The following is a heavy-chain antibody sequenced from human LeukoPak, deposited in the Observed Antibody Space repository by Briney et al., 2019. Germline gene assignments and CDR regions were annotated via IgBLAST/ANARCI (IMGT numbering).Heavy chain of an antibody. V-gene: IGHV1-2*02. CDR2: INPKSGDT. D-gene: IGHD5-12*01. J-gene: IGHJ4*02. Sequence: ASVKVSCKASGYTFTGYYMHWVRQAPGQGLEWMGWINPKSGDTNYAQKFQGRVTMTRDTSISTVYMELSRLRSDDTAVYYCARDGAYDYHDYWGQGTLVTVSS. CDR1: GYTFTGYY. CDR3: ARDGAYDYHDY.